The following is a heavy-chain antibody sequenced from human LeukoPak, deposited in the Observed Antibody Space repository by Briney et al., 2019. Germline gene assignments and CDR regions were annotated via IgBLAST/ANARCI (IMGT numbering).Heavy chain of an antibody. D-gene: IGHD3-22*01. Sequence: RASVKVSCKGSGGTFSSYSISWVRQAPGQGLEWMGGIIPAFGTAHYAQKFQGRVTFTTDESTTTAYMELRSLRSEDTAAYYCASEGNYDSSGYSRYNYYYMDVWGKGTAVTVSS. CDR1: GGTFSSYS. CDR3: ASEGNYDSSGYSRYNYYYMDV. CDR2: IIPAFGTA. J-gene: IGHJ6*03. V-gene: IGHV1-69*05.